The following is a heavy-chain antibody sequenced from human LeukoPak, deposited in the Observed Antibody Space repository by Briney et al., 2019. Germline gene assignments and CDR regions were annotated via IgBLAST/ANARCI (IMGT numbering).Heavy chain of an antibody. Sequence: SQTLSLTCAVFGGSISSGGYSWSWIRQPPGKGLEWIGYIYHSGSTYYNPSLKSRVTISVDRSKNQFSLKLSSVTAADTAVYYCARGISYFDYWGQGTLVTVSS. CDR3: ARGISYFDY. CDR1: GGSISSGGYS. J-gene: IGHJ4*02. D-gene: IGHD3-3*02. CDR2: IYHSGST. V-gene: IGHV4-30-2*01.